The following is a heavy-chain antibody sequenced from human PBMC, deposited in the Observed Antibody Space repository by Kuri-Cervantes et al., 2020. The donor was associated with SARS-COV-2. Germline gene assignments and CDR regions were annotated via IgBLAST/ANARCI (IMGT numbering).Heavy chain of an antibody. CDR2: ISSTSSTI. V-gene: IGHV3-21*04. Sequence: GESLKISCAASGFTFSSYSMNWVRQAPGKGLEWVSSISSTSSTIYYADSVKGRFTVSRENAKKSLYLQMNSLRAEDTAVYYCAKLPRTGYYHSDYWGQGTLVTCYS. CDR1: GFTFSSYS. D-gene: IGHD3/OR15-3a*01. J-gene: IGHJ4*02. CDR3: AKLPRTGYYHSDY.